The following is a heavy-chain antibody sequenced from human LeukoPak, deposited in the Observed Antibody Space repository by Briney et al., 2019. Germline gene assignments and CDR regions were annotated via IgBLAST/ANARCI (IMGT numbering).Heavy chain of an antibody. CDR1: GFTFSSYA. D-gene: IGHD3-10*01. J-gene: IGHJ4*02. CDR3: AKAGGSGSYYVYDY. V-gene: IGHV3-23*01. Sequence: GGSLRLSCAACGFTFSSYAMSWVRQAPGKGREGASAISGSGGSTYYADSVKRRFTISRDNSKNTLYLQMNSLRAEDTAVYYCAKAGGSGSYYVYDYWGQGTLVTVSS. CDR2: ISGSGGST.